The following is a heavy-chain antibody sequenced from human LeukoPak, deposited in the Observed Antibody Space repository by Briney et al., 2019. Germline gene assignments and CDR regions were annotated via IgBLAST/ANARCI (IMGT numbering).Heavy chain of an antibody. CDR3: AKNGDRGAYCSGGSCYPYYYYYIDV. V-gene: IGHV3-23*01. CDR2: ISGSGGST. D-gene: IGHD2-15*01. J-gene: IGHJ6*03. CDR1: GFTFSSYG. Sequence: GGSLRLSCAASGFTFSSYGMSWVRQAPGKGLEWVSAISGSGGSTYYADSVKGRFTISRDNSKNTLYLQMNSLRAEDTAIYYCAKNGDRGAYCSGGSCYPYYYYYIDVWGKGTTVTISS.